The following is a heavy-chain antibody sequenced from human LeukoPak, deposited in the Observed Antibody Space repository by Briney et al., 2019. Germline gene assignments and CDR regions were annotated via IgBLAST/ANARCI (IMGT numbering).Heavy chain of an antibody. CDR3: AKHPQAYYYGSGSYYNKNWFDP. D-gene: IGHD3-10*01. CDR2: ISGSGGST. V-gene: IGHV3-23*01. Sequence: PGGSLRLSCAASEFTFSNYVMSWVRQAPGKGLEWVSAISGSGGSTYYADSVKGRFTISRDNSKNTLYLQMNSLRAEDTAVYYCAKHPQAYYYGSGSYYNKNWFDPWGQGTLVTVSS. CDR1: EFTFSNYV. J-gene: IGHJ5*02.